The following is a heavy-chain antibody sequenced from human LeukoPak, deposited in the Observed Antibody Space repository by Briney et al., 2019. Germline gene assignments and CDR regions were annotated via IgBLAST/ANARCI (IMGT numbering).Heavy chain of an antibody. Sequence: ASVTVSCKASGYTFTSYDINWVRQAAGQGLEWMGWMNPNSGNTGYAQKFQGRVTMTRNTSISTAYMELSSLRSEDTAVYYCARAAGSGYEEDYWGQGTLVTVSS. J-gene: IGHJ4*02. D-gene: IGHD5-12*01. V-gene: IGHV1-8*01. CDR1: GYTFTSYD. CDR3: ARAAGSGYEEDY. CDR2: MNPNSGNT.